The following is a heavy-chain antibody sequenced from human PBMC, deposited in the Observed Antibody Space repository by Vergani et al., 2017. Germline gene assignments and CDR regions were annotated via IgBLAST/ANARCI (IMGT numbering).Heavy chain of an antibody. CDR1: GYTFTDYF. J-gene: IGHJ4*02. CDR2: INTNSGGT. CDR3: ARVGTSSNRDYFDY. Sequence: QVQLVQSGAEVKKPGASVKVPCKASGYTFTDYFMHWVRQAPGQGLEWMGWINTNSGGTHYAQKFQGRVTMTRDTSISTAYMELSNLRSDDTAVYYCARVGTSSNRDYFDYGGQGTLVTVSS. V-gene: IGHV1-2*02. D-gene: IGHD2-2*01.